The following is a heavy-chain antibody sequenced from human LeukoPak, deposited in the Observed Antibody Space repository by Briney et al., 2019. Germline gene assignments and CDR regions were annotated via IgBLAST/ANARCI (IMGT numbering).Heavy chain of an antibody. V-gene: IGHV3-23*01. CDR2: MIGAGNT. Sequence: GGSLRLSCAASGFSFSTFAMTWVRQAPGKRLEWVSGMIGAGNTYYADSVKGRFTISRDNSKNTVYLQMNSLRVEDTAIYYCAKDLHYNDGRWEFDPWGQGTLVTVSS. CDR3: AKDLHYNDGRWEFDP. CDR1: GFSFSTFA. J-gene: IGHJ5*02. D-gene: IGHD5-24*01.